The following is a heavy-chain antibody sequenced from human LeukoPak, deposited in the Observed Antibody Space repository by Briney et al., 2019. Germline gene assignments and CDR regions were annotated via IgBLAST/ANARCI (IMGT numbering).Heavy chain of an antibody. V-gene: IGHV3-23*01. Sequence: PGGSLRLSCAASGFTLRTYVMSWVRQAPGKGLEWVSAISGSGGDSYYADSVLGRFTISRDNPKNTLYLQMNSLRAEDTAVYYCTRSPGGEWLDYWGQGTLVTVSS. CDR3: TRSPGGEWLDY. D-gene: IGHD3-16*01. J-gene: IGHJ4*02. CDR2: ISGSGGDS. CDR1: GFTLRTYV.